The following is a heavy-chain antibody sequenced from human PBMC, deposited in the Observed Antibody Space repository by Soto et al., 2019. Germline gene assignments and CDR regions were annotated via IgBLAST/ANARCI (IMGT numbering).Heavy chain of an antibody. J-gene: IGHJ6*03. Sequence: PGGSLRLSCAASGFTFSSYAMHWVRQAPGKGLEYVSAISSNGGSTYYANSVKGRFTISRDNSKNTLYLQMGSLRAEDMAVYYCAREQGGYCSSTSCFLSYYYYMDVWGKGTTVTVSS. D-gene: IGHD2-2*01. CDR1: GFTFSSYA. CDR2: ISSNGGST. CDR3: AREQGGYCSSTSCFLSYYYYMDV. V-gene: IGHV3-64*01.